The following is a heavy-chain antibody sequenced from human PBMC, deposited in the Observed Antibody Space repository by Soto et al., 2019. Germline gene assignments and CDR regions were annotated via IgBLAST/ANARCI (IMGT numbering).Heavy chain of an antibody. CDR2: ISGSGGST. D-gene: IGHD4-17*01. J-gene: IGHJ4*02. CDR1: GFTFSSYA. Sequence: GGSLRLSCAASGFTFSSYAMSWVRQAPGKGLEWVSAISGSGGSTYYADSVKGRFTISRDNSKNTLYLQMNSLRAEDTAVYYGAIVWFGDYGLDYWGQGTLVTVSS. V-gene: IGHV3-23*01. CDR3: AIVWFGDYGLDY.